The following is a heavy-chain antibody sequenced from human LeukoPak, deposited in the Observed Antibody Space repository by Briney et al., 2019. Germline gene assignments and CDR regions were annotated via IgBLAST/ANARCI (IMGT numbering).Heavy chain of an antibody. J-gene: IGHJ4*02. CDR3: ARGSYYYDSSGYYTLDY. D-gene: IGHD3-22*01. CDR2: IYYSGST. Sequence: SETLSLTCTVSGGSLSSYYWSWIRQPPGKGLEWIGYIYYSGSTNYNPSLKSRVTISVDTSKNQFSLKLSSVTAADTAVYYCARGSYYYDSSGYYTLDYWGQGTLVTVSS. CDR1: GGSLSSYY. V-gene: IGHV4-59*01.